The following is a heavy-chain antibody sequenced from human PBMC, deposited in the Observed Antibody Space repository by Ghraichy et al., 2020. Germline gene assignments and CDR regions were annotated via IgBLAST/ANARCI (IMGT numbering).Heavy chain of an antibody. CDR3: ARDKGGVDY. Sequence: GESLNISCAASGFTFSTYSMNWVRQAPGKGLEWLSYISSSSSVIYYADSVKGRFTISRDNAKNSLYLQMNSLRAEDTAVYYCARDKGGVDYWGQGTLVTVSS. D-gene: IGHD2-15*01. V-gene: IGHV3-48*01. CDR1: GFTFSTYS. CDR2: ISSSSSVI. J-gene: IGHJ4*02.